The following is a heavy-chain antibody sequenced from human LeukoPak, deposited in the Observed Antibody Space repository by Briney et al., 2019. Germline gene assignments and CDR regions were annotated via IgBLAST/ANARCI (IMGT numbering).Heavy chain of an antibody. CDR1: GGSFSGYY. J-gene: IGHJ5*02. CDR3: ARVGVVVPAAPPNWFDP. CDR2: INHSEST. Sequence: SETLSLTCAVYGGSFSGYYWSWIRQPPGKGLEWIGEINHSESTNYNPSLKSRVTISVDTSKNQFSLKLSSVTAADTAVYYCARVGVVVPAAPPNWFDPWGQGTLVTVSS. V-gene: IGHV4-34*01. D-gene: IGHD2-2*01.